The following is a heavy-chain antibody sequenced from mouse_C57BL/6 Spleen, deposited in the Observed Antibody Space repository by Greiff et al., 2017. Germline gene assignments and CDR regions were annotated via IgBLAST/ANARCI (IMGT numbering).Heavy chain of an antibody. CDR1: GYTFTSYW. Sequence: VQLQQPGAELVKPGASVKLSCKASGYTFTSYWMHWVKQRPGRGLEWIGRIDPNSGGTKYNEKFKSKATLTVDKPSSTAYMQLSSLTSEDSAVYYCAMNFYYYGGWYFDVWGTGTTVTVSS. CDR3: AMNFYYYGGWYFDV. V-gene: IGHV1-72*01. J-gene: IGHJ1*03. D-gene: IGHD1-1*02. CDR2: IDPNSGGT.